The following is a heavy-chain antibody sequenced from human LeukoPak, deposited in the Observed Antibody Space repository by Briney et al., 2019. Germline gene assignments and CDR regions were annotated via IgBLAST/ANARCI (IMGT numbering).Heavy chain of an antibody. J-gene: IGHJ6*03. CDR3: AMALFGELSPNYYYYMDV. D-gene: IGHD3-10*02. V-gene: IGHV1-69*01. CDR2: IIPIFGTA. CDR1: GGTFSSYA. Sequence: SVKVSCTASGGTFSSYAISWVRQAPGQGLEWMGGIIPIFGTANYAQKFQGRVTITADESTSTAYMELSSLRSEDTAVYYCAMALFGELSPNYYYYMDVWGKGTTVTISS.